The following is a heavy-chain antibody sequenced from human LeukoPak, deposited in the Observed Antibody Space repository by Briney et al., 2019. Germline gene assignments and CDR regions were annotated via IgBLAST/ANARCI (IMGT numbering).Heavy chain of an antibody. V-gene: IGHV3-23*01. CDR3: AKKRSSSSYYYGMDV. D-gene: IGHD2-15*01. Sequence: GGSLRLSCAASGFTFSSYAMSWVRQAPGKGPEWVSAISDSGAYTHYADSVKGRFTISRDNSKNTLYLQMNSLSAEDTAVYYCAKKRSSSSYYYGMDVWGQGTTVTVSS. J-gene: IGHJ6*02. CDR1: GFTFSSYA. CDR2: ISDSGAYT.